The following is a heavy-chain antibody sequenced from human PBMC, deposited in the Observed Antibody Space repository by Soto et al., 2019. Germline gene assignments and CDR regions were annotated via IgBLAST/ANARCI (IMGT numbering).Heavy chain of an antibody. CDR3: ASLFFTVHS. V-gene: IGHV4-34*01. CDR1: GGSFSGYY. D-gene: IGHD2-21*01. J-gene: IGHJ4*02. Sequence: SETLSLTCAVHGGSFSGYYWSWIRQPPGKGLEWIGEINHSGSTNYNPSLKSRVTISVDTSKNQFSLKLSSVTAADTAVYYCASLFFTVHSWGQGTLVTVSS. CDR2: INHSGST.